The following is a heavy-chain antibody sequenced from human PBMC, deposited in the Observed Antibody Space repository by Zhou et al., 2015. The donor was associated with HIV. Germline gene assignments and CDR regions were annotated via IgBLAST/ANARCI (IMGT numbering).Heavy chain of an antibody. CDR2: IIPIFGTA. Sequence: QVQLVQSGAEVKKPGSSVKVSCKASGGTFSSYAISWVRQAPGQGLEWMGGIIPIFGTANYAQKFQGRVTITADESTSTAYMELSSLRSEDTAVYYCARDRELGYCSGGSCYSVYDAFDIWAKGQWSPXL. V-gene: IGHV1-69*01. CDR3: ARDRELGYCSGGSCYSVYDAFDI. D-gene: IGHD2-15*01. CDR1: GGTFSSYA. J-gene: IGHJ3*02.